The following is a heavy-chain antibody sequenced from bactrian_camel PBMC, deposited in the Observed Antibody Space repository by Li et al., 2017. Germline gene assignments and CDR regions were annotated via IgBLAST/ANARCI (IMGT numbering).Heavy chain of an antibody. CDR3: APDSSSQMGCY. Sequence: VQLVESGGGSVQAGGSLRLSCAISGRSNENYFLAWFRQPPGKEREGVAAMYTGFGGGNIYYDDSVKGRFTISQDNSKNTTWLQMNNLKLDDTAMYYCAPDSSSQMGCYWTRGTQVTVS. V-gene: IGHV3S32*01. CDR1: GRSNENYF. J-gene: IGHJ4*01. D-gene: IGHD5*01. CDR2: MYTGFGGGNI.